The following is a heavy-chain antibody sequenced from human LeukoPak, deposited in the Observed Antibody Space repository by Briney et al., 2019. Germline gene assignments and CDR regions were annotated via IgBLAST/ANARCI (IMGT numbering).Heavy chain of an antibody. CDR3: AQGGDYSSSSVFDY. CDR1: GGSISSGDYY. J-gene: IGHJ3*01. D-gene: IGHD6-6*01. V-gene: IGHV4-30-4*08. Sequence: SETLSLTCTVSGGSISSGDYYWSWIRQPPGKGLEWIGYIYYSGSTYYNPSLKSRVTISVDTSKNQFSLKLSSVTAADTAVYYCAQGGDYSSSSVFDYWGQGTMVTVSS. CDR2: IYYSGST.